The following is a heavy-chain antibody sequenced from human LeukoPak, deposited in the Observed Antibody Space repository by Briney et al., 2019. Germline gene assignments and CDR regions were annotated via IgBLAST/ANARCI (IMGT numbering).Heavy chain of an antibody. CDR3: AIPGGSSSDFDY. CDR2: FYPEDGET. CDR1: GYTLTELS. D-gene: IGHD6-13*01. J-gene: IGHJ4*02. Sequence: ASVKVSCKVSGYTLTELSMHWVRQAPGKGLEWMGGFYPEDGETIYAQKFQGRVTMTEETTTDTAYMQRSRLRSDDTDVYYCAIPGGSSSDFDYWGQGTLVTVSS. V-gene: IGHV1-24*01.